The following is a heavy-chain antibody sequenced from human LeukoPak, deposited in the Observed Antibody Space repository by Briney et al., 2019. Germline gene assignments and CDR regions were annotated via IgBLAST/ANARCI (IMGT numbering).Heavy chain of an antibody. CDR3: ARGAGGGYFDY. J-gene: IGHJ4*02. V-gene: IGHV4-34*01. D-gene: IGHD3-16*01. Sequence: SSETLSLTCTVSGGSISSYYWSWIRQPPGKGLEWIGEINHSGSTNYNPSLKSRVTISVDTSKNQFSLKLSSVTAADTAVYYCARGAGGGYFDYWGQGTLVTVSS. CDR1: GGSISSYY. CDR2: INHSGST.